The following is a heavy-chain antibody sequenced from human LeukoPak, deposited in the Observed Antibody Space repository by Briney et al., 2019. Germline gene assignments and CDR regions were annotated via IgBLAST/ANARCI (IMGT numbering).Heavy chain of an antibody. J-gene: IGHJ6*03. Sequence: ASVKLSCKASGYTFTGYYMHWVRQAPGQGLEWMGWINPNSGGTNYAQKFQGRVTMTRDTSISTAYMELSRLRSDDTAVYYCAREPDLITMVRGVIDYYMDVWGKGTTVTVSS. V-gene: IGHV1-2*02. CDR3: AREPDLITMVRGVIDYYMDV. D-gene: IGHD3-10*01. CDR2: INPNSGGT. CDR1: GYTFTGYY.